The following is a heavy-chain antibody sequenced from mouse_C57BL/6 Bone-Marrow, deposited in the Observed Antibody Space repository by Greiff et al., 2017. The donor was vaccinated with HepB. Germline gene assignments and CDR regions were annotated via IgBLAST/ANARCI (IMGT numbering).Heavy chain of an antibody. J-gene: IGHJ2*01. D-gene: IGHD1-1*01. CDR2: IRNKANGYTT. Sequence: EVKLMESGGGLVQPGGSLSLSCAASGFTFTDYYMSWVRQPPGKALEWLGFIRNKANGYTTEYSASVKGRFTISRDNSQSILYLQMNALRAEDSATYYCARLATVVAHYFDYWGQGTTLTVSS. CDR3: ARLATVVAHYFDY. V-gene: IGHV7-3*01. CDR1: GFTFTDYY.